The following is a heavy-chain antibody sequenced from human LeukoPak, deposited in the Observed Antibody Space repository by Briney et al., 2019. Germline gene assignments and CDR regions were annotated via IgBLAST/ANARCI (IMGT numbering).Heavy chain of an antibody. V-gene: IGHV4-59*01. Sequence: SETLSLTCTVSGGSISSYYWSWIRQPPGKGLEWIGYIYHSGSTNYNPSLKSRVTISIDTSKNQFSLKVTSVTAADTAVYYCARNNSHYYGMDVWGQGTTVTVSS. D-gene: IGHD2/OR15-2a*01. CDR2: IYHSGST. CDR1: GGSISSYY. J-gene: IGHJ6*02. CDR3: ARNNSHYYGMDV.